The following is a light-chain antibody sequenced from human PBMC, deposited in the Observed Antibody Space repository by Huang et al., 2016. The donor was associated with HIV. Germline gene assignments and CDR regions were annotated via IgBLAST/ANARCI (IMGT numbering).Light chain of an antibody. CDR3: QQRSNWQLT. CDR2: DAS. CDR1: QSVSSY. J-gene: IGKJ4*01. V-gene: IGKV3-11*01. Sequence: EIVLTQSPATLSLSPGERATLSCRASQSVSSYLAWYQQKLGQAPRLLIYDASNRATGIPARFSGSGSGTDFTLTISSLEPEDFAVYYCQQRSNWQLTFGGGTKVDIK.